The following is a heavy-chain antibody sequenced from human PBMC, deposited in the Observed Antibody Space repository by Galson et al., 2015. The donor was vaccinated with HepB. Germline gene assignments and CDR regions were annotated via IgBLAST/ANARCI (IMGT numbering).Heavy chain of an antibody. V-gene: IGHV3-53*01. CDR1: GLSVSSSF. D-gene: IGHD5-12*01. CDR3: AREFSGSLRAFDI. Sequence: SLRLSCAASGLSVSSSFMSWVRQAPGKGLEWVSVIYSGGNTYYADSVKGRFTISRDSSKNTLYLQMNSLRAEDTAVYYCAREFSGSLRAFDIWGQGTMVTVSS. J-gene: IGHJ3*02. CDR2: IYSGGNT.